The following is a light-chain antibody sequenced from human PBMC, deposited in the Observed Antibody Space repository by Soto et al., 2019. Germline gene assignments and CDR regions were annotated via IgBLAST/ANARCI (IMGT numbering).Light chain of an antibody. Sequence: EIVMTQSPATLSVSPGERATLSCRASQGVSSKLAWYQQKPGQAPRLLIYGASSRATGIPDRFSGSGSGTDFTLTISRLEPEDFAVYYCQQYGSSPWTFGQGTKVDIK. J-gene: IGKJ1*01. CDR1: QGVSSK. CDR2: GAS. CDR3: QQYGSSPWT. V-gene: IGKV3-20*01.